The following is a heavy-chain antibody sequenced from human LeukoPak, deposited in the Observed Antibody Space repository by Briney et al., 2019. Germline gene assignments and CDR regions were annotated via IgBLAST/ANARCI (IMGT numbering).Heavy chain of an antibody. D-gene: IGHD3-16*01. CDR3: ARGAFGGVSSFPGY. Sequence: GGSLRLSCAASGFTFSSYGMHWVRQAPGKGLEWVAVISYDGSNKYYADSVKGRFTISRDNSKNTLYLQMNSLRAEDTAVYYCARGAFGGVSSFPGYWGQGTLVTVSS. CDR2: ISYDGSNK. J-gene: IGHJ4*02. V-gene: IGHV3-30*03. CDR1: GFTFSSYG.